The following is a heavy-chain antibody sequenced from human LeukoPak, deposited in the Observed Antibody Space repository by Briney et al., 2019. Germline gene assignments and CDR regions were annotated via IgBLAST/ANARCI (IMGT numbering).Heavy chain of an antibody. D-gene: IGHD5-18*01. V-gene: IGHV3-74*01. J-gene: IGHJ4*02. CDR3: AKLTSRGYSYGFDY. CDR2: INSDGSST. Sequence: GGSLTLSCAASGFTFSNYWMHWVRQVPGKRLVWVSGINSDGSSTTYADSVKGRFTISRDNAKNTLYLQMSSLRAEDTAVYYCAKLTSRGYSYGFDYWGQGTLVTVSS. CDR1: GFTFSNYW.